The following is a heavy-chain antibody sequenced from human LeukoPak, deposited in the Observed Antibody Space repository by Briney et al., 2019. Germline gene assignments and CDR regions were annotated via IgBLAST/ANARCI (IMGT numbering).Heavy chain of an antibody. CDR1: GFTFRAYW. V-gene: IGHV3-74*01. D-gene: IGHD3-10*01. CDR2: TDTSGSST. CDR3: ARDSTYWYDSGSSGPHYFDY. J-gene: IGHJ4*02. Sequence: GGSLRLSCEASGFTFRAYWMHWVRQVPGKGLVWVSRTDTSGSSTNYADSVKGRFGISRDNSKNTLYLQLNSLRAEDTSVYYCARDSTYWYDSGSSGPHYFDYWGQGTLVTVSS.